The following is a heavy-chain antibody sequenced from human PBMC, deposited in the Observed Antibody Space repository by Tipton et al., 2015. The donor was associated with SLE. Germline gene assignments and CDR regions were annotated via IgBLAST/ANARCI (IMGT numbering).Heavy chain of an antibody. V-gene: IGHV3-53*05. Sequence: SLRLSCAASGFTVSSNYMSWVRQAPGKGLEWVSVIYSGGSTYYADSVKGRFAISRDNSKNTLYLQMNSLRAEDTAVYYCARESGSAGYFDYWGQGTLVTVSS. J-gene: IGHJ4*02. CDR1: GFTVSSNY. D-gene: IGHD1-26*01. CDR3: ARESGSAGYFDY. CDR2: IYSGGST.